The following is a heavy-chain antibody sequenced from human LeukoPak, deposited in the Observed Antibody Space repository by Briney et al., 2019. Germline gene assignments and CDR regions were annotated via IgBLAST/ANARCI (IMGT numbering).Heavy chain of an antibody. D-gene: IGHD2-21*02. J-gene: IGHJ4*02. CDR3: ARGHIVVLTAPDY. Sequence: GSLRLSCAASGFTFSSYWMHWVRQAPGKGLVWVSRINSDGSSTSYADSVEGRFTISRDNAKNTLYLQMNSLRAEDTAVYYCARGHIVVLTAPDYWGQGTLVTVSS. V-gene: IGHV3-74*01. CDR2: INSDGSST. CDR1: GFTFSSYW.